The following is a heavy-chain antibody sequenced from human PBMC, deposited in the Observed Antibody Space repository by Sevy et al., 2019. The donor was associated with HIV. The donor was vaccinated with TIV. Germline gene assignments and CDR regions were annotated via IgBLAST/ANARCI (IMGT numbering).Heavy chain of an antibody. V-gene: IGHV3-7*01. CDR3: AGEVGGFNWRPYYFDS. Sequence: GGSLRLSCAASGFRFTDYWMSWVRQTPGKGLERVATIKQDESEKYYMESVKGRFAISKDNGKNSVSLQMNGLRVEDTALYYCAGEVGGFNWRPYYFDSWGQGTLVTVSS. CDR1: GFRFTDYW. D-gene: IGHD3-16*01. CDR2: IKQDESEK. J-gene: IGHJ4*02.